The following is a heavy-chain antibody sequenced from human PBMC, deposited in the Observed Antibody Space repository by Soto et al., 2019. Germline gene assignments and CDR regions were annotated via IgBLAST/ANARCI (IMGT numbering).Heavy chain of an antibody. J-gene: IGHJ4*02. V-gene: IGHV3-48*01. CDR3: ARDSDFSTTVTPTDFDY. CDR1: GFTFSSYS. Sequence: EVQLVESGGGLVQPGGSLRLSCAASGFTFSSYSMNWVRQAPGKGLEWVSYISSSSSTIYYADSVKGRFTISRDNAKNSLYLQMNSLRAEDTAVYYCARDSDFSTTVTPTDFDYWGQGTLVTVSS. D-gene: IGHD4-17*01. CDR2: ISSSSSTI.